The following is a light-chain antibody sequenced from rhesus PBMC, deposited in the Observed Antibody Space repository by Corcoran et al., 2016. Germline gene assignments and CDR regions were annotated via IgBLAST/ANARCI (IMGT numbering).Light chain of an antibody. J-gene: IGKJ2*01. CDR3: QQSSKLYS. CDR2: DAS. CDR1: QNVGNN. Sequence: ETVVTQSPDTLSLSPGERATLSCRASQNVGNNLAWYQQKPGQPPRLLIYDASTRATGIPDRFSGSWSGTDFTLTIRSREPEDVGVYYCQQSSKLYSFGQGTKVEIK. V-gene: IGKV3-24*04.